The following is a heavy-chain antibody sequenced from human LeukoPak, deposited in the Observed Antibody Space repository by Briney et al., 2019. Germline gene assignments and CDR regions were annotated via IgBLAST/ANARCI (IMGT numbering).Heavy chain of an antibody. CDR3: ARAREPYDFWSGYLSPLGY. V-gene: IGHV1-2*06. CDR2: INPNSGGT. Sequence: ASVKVSCKASGYTFTGYYMHWVRQAPGQGLEWMGRINPNSGGTNYAQKFQGRVTMTRDTSISTAYMELSRLRSDDTAVYYCARAREPYDFWSGYLSPLGYWGQGTLVTVSS. D-gene: IGHD3-3*01. J-gene: IGHJ4*02. CDR1: GYTFTGYY.